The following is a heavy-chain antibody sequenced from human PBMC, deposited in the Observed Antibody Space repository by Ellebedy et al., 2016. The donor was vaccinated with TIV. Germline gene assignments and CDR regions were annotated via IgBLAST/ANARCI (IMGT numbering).Heavy chain of an antibody. J-gene: IGHJ3*01. V-gene: IGHV3-33*01. CDR2: VSSDGSKK. CDR3: ARDRGKKLDYDAFDV. D-gene: IGHD1-1*01. CDR1: GFNFSTYA. Sequence: GESLKISCVASGFNFSTYAMHWVRQAPGRGLEWVAVVSSDGSKKYYDDSVRGRFTISRDSSQNTLSLQMDGLRAEDTAFYYCARDRGKKLDYDAFDVWGQGTQVTVSS.